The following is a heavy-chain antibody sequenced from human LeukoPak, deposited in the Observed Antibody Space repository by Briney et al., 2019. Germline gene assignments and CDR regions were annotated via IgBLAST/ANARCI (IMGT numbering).Heavy chain of an antibody. CDR2: INQDGRIQ. CDR1: GFPFSDYW. J-gene: IGHJ4*02. Sequence: GGSLRLSCAASGFPFSDYWLDWFRQAPGKGVEWLANINQDGRIQYYADSVRGRFIISRNNAKNPLYLQMYSLRAEDTAIYFCSRSLDYLGQGALVTVSS. V-gene: IGHV3-7*01. CDR3: SRSLDY.